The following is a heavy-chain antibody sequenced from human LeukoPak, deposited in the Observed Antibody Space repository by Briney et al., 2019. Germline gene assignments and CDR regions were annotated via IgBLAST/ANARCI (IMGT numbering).Heavy chain of an antibody. CDR1: GFTFSSYE. D-gene: IGHD2-15*01. V-gene: IGHV3-43D*03. CDR2: ITWHGGTT. Sequence: GGSLRLSCAASGFTFSSYEMNWVRQAPGKGLEWVSLITWHGGTTYYADSVKGRFTISRDNSKNSLYLQMNSLRPEDTALYYCAKQGAMVATPYYFDYWGQGTLVTVSS. CDR3: AKQGAMVATPYYFDY. J-gene: IGHJ4*02.